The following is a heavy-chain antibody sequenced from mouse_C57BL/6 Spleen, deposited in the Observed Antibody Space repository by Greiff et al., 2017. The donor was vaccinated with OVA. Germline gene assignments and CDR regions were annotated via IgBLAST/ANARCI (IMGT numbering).Heavy chain of an antibody. Sequence: QVQLQQSGPELVKPGASVKISCKASGYAFSSSWMNWVKQRPGKGLEWIGRIYPGDGDTNYNGKFKGKATLTADKSSSTAYMQLSILTSEDSAVYFCARGDYLYAMDYWGQGTSVTVSS. V-gene: IGHV1-82*01. D-gene: IGHD2-4*01. CDR1: GYAFSSSW. CDR2: IYPGDGDT. CDR3: ARGDYLYAMDY. J-gene: IGHJ4*01.